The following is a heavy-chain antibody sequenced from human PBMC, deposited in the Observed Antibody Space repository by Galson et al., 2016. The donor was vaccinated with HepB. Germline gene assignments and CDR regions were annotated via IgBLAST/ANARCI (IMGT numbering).Heavy chain of an antibody. CDR1: GFSVSSNY. D-gene: IGHD4-23*01. CDR3: ARLMYRWGDVDL. Sequence: SLRLSCAASGFSVSSNYVSWVRQAPGKGLEWLSVIYSRGSTHYADSVKGRFTNSRDDSKNTLYLQMNRLRAEDTAVYYRARLMYRWGDVDLWGQGSLVTVSS. V-gene: IGHV3-66*04. J-gene: IGHJ5*02. CDR2: IYSRGST.